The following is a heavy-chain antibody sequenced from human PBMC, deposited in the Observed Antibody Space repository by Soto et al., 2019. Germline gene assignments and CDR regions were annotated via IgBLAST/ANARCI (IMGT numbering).Heavy chain of an antibody. CDR3: ARGPSGDKVHY. Sequence: SETLSLTCTVSGGSIGSYCWSWIRQPPGEGLEWIGHIFDSGTTYTNPSLRSQVAISLDTSKNHFSLTLSSVTAADTAVYYCARGPSGDKVHYWGQGALVTVSS. D-gene: IGHD7-27*01. J-gene: IGHJ4*02. CDR2: IFDSGTT. V-gene: IGHV4-30-4*01. CDR1: GGSIGSYC.